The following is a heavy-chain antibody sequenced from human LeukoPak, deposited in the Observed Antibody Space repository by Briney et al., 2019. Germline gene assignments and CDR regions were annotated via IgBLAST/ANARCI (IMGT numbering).Heavy chain of an antibody. CDR3: ATEWEPPRSGY. V-gene: IGHV4-34*01. Sequence: PSETLSLTCTVSGGSISSYYWSWIRRPPGKGLEWIGEINHSGSTNYNPSLKSRVTISVDTSKNQFSLKLSSVTAVDTAVYYCATEWEPPRSGYWGQGTLVTVSS. CDR1: GGSISSYY. D-gene: IGHD1-26*01. J-gene: IGHJ4*02. CDR2: INHSGST.